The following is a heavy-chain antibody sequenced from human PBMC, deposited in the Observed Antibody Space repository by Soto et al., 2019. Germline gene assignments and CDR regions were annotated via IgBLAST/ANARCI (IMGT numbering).Heavy chain of an antibody. D-gene: IGHD2-2*01. CDR1: GGSFSGYY. CDR2: INHSGST. V-gene: IGHV4-34*01. CDR3: ALGYCSSTSCQNAAFDI. J-gene: IGHJ3*02. Sequence: QVQLQQWGAGLLKPSETLSLTCAVYGGSFSGYYWSWIRQPPGKGLEWIGEINHSGSTNYNPSLKSRVTITLDTSKNQFSLKLSSVTAADTAVYYCALGYCSSTSCQNAAFDIWGQGTMVTVSS.